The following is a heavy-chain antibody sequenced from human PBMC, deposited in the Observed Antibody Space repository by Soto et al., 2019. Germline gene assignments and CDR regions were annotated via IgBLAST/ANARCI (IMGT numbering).Heavy chain of an antibody. CDR2: IIPIFGTL. Sequence: QVQVVQSGAEVKRPGSSVKVSCKASGGTFSSYAINWVRQAPGQGPEWMGGIIPIFGTLNYAQKFQGRVTNTPDESTSTAYKELSSLRFDDTAGYYCARVGWESSGLSPSGLDVWGQGTTVTVSS. V-gene: IGHV1-69*01. CDR3: ARVGWESSGLSPSGLDV. J-gene: IGHJ6*02. CDR1: GGTFSSYA. D-gene: IGHD6-19*01.